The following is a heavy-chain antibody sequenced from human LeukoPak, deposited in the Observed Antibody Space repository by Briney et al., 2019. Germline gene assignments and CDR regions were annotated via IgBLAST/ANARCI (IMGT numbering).Heavy chain of an antibody. V-gene: IGHV3-48*04. CDR1: GFTFSSYS. J-gene: IGHJ3*02. CDR2: ISSSSSTI. Sequence: GGSLRLSCAASGFTFSSYSMNWVRQAPGKGLEWVSYISSSSSTIYYADSVKGRFTISRDNAKNSLYLQMNSLRAEDTAVYYCAGKGSRRDSLEAFDIWGQGTMVTVSS. D-gene: IGHD1-1*01. CDR3: AGKGSRRDSLEAFDI.